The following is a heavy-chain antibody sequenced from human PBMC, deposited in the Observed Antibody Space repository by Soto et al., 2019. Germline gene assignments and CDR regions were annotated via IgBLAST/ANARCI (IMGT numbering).Heavy chain of an antibody. D-gene: IGHD3-16*01. CDR1: GGSISSGGYS. J-gene: IGHJ5*02. CDR2: IYHSGST. CDR3: ARVVLGNWFDP. Sequence: SETLSLTCAVSGGSISSGGYSWSWIRQPPGKGLEWIGYIYHSGSTYYNPSLKSRVTISVDRSKNQFSLKLSSVTAADTAVYYCARVVLGNWFDPWGQGTLVTVSS. V-gene: IGHV4-30-2*01.